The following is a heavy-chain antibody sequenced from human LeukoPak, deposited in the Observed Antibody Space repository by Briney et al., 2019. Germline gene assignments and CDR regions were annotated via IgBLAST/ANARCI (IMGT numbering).Heavy chain of an antibody. CDR1: GGSISSYY. CDR3: ARGNYDFWSGYYTGLIYWFDP. V-gene: IGHV4-59*01. D-gene: IGHD3-3*01. Sequence: SETLSLTCTVSGGSISSYYWSWLRQPPGKGLEWIGYIYYSGSTNYNPSLKSRVTISVDTSKNQFSLKLSSVTAADTAVYYCARGNYDFWSGYYTGLIYWFDPWGQGTLVTVSS. J-gene: IGHJ5*02. CDR2: IYYSGST.